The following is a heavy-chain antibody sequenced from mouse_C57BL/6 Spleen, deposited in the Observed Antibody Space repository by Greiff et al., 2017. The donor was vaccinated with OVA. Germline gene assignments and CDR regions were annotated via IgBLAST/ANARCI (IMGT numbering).Heavy chain of an antibody. J-gene: IGHJ4*01. D-gene: IGHD1-1*01. Sequence: VKLMESGAELVRPGASVTLSCKASGYTFTDYEMHWVKQTPVHGLEWIGAIDPETGGTAYNQKFKGKAILTADKSSSTAYMELRSLTSEDSAVYYCTRWSTTVVATRAMDYWGQGTSVTVSS. V-gene: IGHV1-15*01. CDR1: GYTFTDYE. CDR3: TRWSTTVVATRAMDY. CDR2: IDPETGGT.